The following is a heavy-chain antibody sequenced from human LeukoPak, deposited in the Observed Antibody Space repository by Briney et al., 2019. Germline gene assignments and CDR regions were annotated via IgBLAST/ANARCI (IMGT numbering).Heavy chain of an antibody. Sequence: SETLSLTCTVSGGSISSYYWSWIRQPAGKGLEWIGSIYYSGSTYYNPSLKSRVTISVDTSKNQFSLKLSSVTAADTAVYYCARGYSSSWQKGYFDLWGRGTLVTVSS. CDR2: IYYSGST. V-gene: IGHV4-4*07. J-gene: IGHJ2*01. CDR3: ARGYSSSWQKGYFDL. CDR1: GGSISSYY. D-gene: IGHD6-13*01.